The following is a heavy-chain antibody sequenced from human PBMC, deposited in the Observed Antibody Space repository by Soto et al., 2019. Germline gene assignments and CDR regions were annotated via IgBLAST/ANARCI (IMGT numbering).Heavy chain of an antibody. Sequence: QVQLVQSGAEVKKPGASVKVSCKASGYTFTGYYIHWVRQAPGQGLEWMGWINPKSGGPNYAQRFQGWVTITRDTSINTAYMELNRLTSHDTAVYYCARDGAVAGTKDALDISGQGTMVTVSS. J-gene: IGHJ3*02. CDR1: GYTFTGYY. D-gene: IGHD6-19*01. CDR3: ARDGAVAGTKDALDI. CDR2: INPKSGGP. V-gene: IGHV1-2*04.